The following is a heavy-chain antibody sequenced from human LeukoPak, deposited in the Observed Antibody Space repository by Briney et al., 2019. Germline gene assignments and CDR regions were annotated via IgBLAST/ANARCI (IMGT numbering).Heavy chain of an antibody. CDR3: ARIGCSSTICYGNSVDP. CDR2: ISTFNGNT. D-gene: IGHD2-2*01. Sequence: ASVKVSCKASGYTFTNYGINWVRQAPGRGLEWMGWISTFNGNTHYAQKLRGRVTLTTDTSTSTVYMELKSLTSDDTALYYCARIGCSSTICYGNSVDPWGQGTLVTVSS. CDR1: GYTFTNYG. V-gene: IGHV1-18*01. J-gene: IGHJ5*02.